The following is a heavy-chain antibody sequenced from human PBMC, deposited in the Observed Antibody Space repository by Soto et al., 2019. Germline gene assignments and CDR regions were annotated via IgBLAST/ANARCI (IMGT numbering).Heavy chain of an antibody. CDR1: GFTFSSYG. CDR3: ARGHLSNWNPTGFDY. Sequence: QVQLVESGGGVVQPGRSLRLSCAASGFTFSSYGMHWVRQAPGKGLEWVAVIWYDGSNKYYADSVKGRFTISRDNSKNTLYLQMNSLRAEDTAVYYCARGHLSNWNPTGFDYWGQGTLVTVSS. J-gene: IGHJ4*02. CDR2: IWYDGSNK. D-gene: IGHD1-1*01. V-gene: IGHV3-33*01.